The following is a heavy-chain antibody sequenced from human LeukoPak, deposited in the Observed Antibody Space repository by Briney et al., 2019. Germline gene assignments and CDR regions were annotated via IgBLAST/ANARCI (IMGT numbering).Heavy chain of an antibody. V-gene: IGHV3-53*01. CDR1: GFTVSSNY. CDR3: ARGFSEDYGDYFDY. CDR2: IYNDGHGGNT. D-gene: IGHD4-17*01. J-gene: IGHJ4*02. Sequence: GGSLRLSCAASGFTVSSNYMSWVRQAPGKGLEWVSVIYNDGHGGNTYYADSVKGRFTISRDNSKNTLYLQMNSLRADDTAVYYCARGFSEDYGDYFDYWGQGTLVTVSS.